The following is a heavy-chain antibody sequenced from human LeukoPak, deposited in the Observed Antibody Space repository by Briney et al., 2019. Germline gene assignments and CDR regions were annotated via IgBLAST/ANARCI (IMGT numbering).Heavy chain of an antibody. CDR2: ISYDGTNK. CDR3: AKGRGWEASYYYYYMDV. V-gene: IGHV3-30*04. Sequence: GGSLRLSCAASGFTFSSYAMHWVRQAPGKGLEWVTIISYDGTNKYYADSVKGRFTISRDNSKNTLFLQMNSLRAEDTAVYYCAKGRGWEASYYYYYMDVWGKGTTVTISS. D-gene: IGHD1-26*01. J-gene: IGHJ6*03. CDR1: GFTFSSYA.